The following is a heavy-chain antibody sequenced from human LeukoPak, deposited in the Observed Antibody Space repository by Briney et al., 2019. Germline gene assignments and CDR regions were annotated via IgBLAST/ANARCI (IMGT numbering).Heavy chain of an antibody. CDR3: AKITASASDY. Sequence: PGGSLRLSCAASGFTFSSYEMNWVRQAPGKGLEWVSYISSSGSTIYYADSVKGRFTLSRDNSKNTLYLQMNSLRAEDTAVYYCAKITASASDYWGQGTQVTVSS. CDR2: ISSSGSTI. CDR1: GFTFSSYE. J-gene: IGHJ4*02. D-gene: IGHD1-14*01. V-gene: IGHV3-48*03.